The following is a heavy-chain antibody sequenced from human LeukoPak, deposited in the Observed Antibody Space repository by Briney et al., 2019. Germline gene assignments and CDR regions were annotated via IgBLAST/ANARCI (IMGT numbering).Heavy chain of an antibody. V-gene: IGHV4-59*03. J-gene: IGHJ4*02. CDR1: GGYISGFY. CDR2: VHYSGST. CDR3: ATYYSDSSAYVHYLDS. D-gene: IGHD3-22*01. Sequence: SETLSLTCTVSGGYISGFYWSWIRQLPEKGLEWIGYVHYSGSTNYNPSLKSRVIISVDSSKNQFSLKLSSVTAADTAVYYCATYYSDSSAYVHYLDSWGQGTLVTVSS.